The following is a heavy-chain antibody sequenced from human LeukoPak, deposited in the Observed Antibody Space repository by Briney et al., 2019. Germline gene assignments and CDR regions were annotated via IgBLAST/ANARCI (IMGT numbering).Heavy chain of an antibody. J-gene: IGHJ4*02. V-gene: IGHV4-39*01. D-gene: IGHD4-23*01. CDR1: GASMIRSDYW. CDR3: ASQMGTGRWSFDS. Sequence: SETLSVTCTVYGASMIRSDYWWGCIRQPPGKGLEWIGSVYYSGDTHYNPSLKSRVSISADTSRNQFSLKLSSVSAADTALYYCASQMGTGRWSFDSWGQGILVTVST. CDR2: VYYSGDT.